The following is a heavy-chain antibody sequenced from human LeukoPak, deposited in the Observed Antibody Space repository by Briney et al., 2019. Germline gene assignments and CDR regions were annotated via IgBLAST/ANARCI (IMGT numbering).Heavy chain of an antibody. CDR1: GFTFSSYA. CDR2: ISGSGGST. Sequence: GGSLRLSCAASGFTFSSYAMSWVRQAPGKGLEWVSAISGSGGSTYYADSVKGRFTISRDNSKNTLYLQMNSLRAEDTAVYYCAKAEGYCSGGSSYPFFDYWGQGTLVTVSS. CDR3: AKAEGYCSGGSSYPFFDY. J-gene: IGHJ4*02. D-gene: IGHD2-15*01. V-gene: IGHV3-23*01.